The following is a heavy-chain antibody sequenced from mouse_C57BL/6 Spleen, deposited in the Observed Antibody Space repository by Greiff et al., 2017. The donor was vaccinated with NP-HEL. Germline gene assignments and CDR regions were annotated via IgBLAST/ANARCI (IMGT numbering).Heavy chain of an antibody. J-gene: IGHJ3*01. CDR1: GYAFSSSW. CDR2: IYPGDGDT. V-gene: IGHV1-82*01. D-gene: IGHD2-12*01. CDR3: ARSYDGAWFAY. Sequence: QVQLQQSGPELVKPGASVKISCKASGYAFSSSWMNWVKQRPGKGLEWIGRIYPGDGDTNYNGKFKGKATLTADKSSSTAYMQLSSLTSEDSAVYFCARSYDGAWFAYWGQGTLVTVSA.